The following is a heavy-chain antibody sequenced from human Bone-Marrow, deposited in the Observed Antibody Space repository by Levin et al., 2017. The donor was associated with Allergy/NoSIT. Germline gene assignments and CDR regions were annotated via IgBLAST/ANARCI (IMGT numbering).Heavy chain of an antibody. CDR2: IIPIFGTA. V-gene: IGHV1-69*13. CDR3: ARGGSGWYRRDFDY. CDR1: GGTFSSYA. Sequence: SVKVSCKASGGTFSSYAISWVRQAPGQGLEWMGGIIPIFGTANYAQKFQGRVTITADESTSTAYMELSSLRSEDTAVYYCARGGSGWYRRDFDYWGQGTLVTVSS. J-gene: IGHJ4*02. D-gene: IGHD6-19*01.